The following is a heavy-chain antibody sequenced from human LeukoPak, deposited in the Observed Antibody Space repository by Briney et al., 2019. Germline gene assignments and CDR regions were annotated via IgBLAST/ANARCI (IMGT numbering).Heavy chain of an antibody. V-gene: IGHV1-69*04. J-gene: IGHJ4*02. CDR2: IIPILGIA. D-gene: IGHD4-23*01. CDR3: ARDHAYGGKDY. Sequence: SVKVSCKAPGGTFSSYAISWVRQAPGQGLEWMGRIIPILGIANYAQKFQGRVTITADKSTSTAYMELSSLRSEDTAVYYCARDHAYGGKDYWGQGTMVTVSS. CDR1: GGTFSSYA.